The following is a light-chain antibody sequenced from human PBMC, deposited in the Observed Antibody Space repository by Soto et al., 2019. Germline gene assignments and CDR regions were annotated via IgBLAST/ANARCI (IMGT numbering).Light chain of an antibody. CDR3: VLYMGNGTRV. V-gene: IGLV8-61*01. Sequence: QTVVTQEPSFSVSPGGTVTLTCGLTSGSVSTSYYPSWYQQTPGQAPRTLIYSINTRSSGVPDRFSGSILGNKAALTITGAPADDESDYYCVLYMGNGTRVFGGGTKLTVL. CDR1: SGSVSTSYY. CDR2: SIN. J-gene: IGLJ3*02.